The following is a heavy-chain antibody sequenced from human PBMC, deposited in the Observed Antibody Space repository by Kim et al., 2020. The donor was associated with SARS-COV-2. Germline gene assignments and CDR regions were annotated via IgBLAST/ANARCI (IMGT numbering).Heavy chain of an antibody. D-gene: IGHD5-12*01. J-gene: IGHJ5*02. CDR3: ARMGNRRGYSGLLDWFDP. V-gene: IGHV4-4*02. CDR2: IYHSGST. CDR1: GGSISSSNW. Sequence: SETLSLTCAVSGGSISSSNWWSWVRQPPGKGLEWIGEIYHSGSTNYNPSLKSRVTISVDKSKNQFSLKLSSVTAADTAVYYCARMGNRRGYSGLLDWFDPWGQGTLVTVSS.